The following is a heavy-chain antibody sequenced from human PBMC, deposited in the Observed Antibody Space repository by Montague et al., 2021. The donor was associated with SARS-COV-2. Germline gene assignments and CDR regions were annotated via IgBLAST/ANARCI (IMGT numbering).Heavy chain of an antibody. CDR1: GDSVSRDSVA. V-gene: IGHV6-1*01. J-gene: IGHJ6*02. D-gene: IGHD3-3*01. CDR2: TYYRSEWYM. CDR3: ARVEYYGFWSGQYDTRYYFYGMDV. Sequence: CAISGDSVSRDSVAWNWIRQSPSRGLEWLGRTYYRSEWYMDYALSLDSRMTINPDTSKNEFSLHLNSVTPDDTAVYYCARVEYYGFWSGQYDTRYYFYGMDVWGQGTTVTVSS.